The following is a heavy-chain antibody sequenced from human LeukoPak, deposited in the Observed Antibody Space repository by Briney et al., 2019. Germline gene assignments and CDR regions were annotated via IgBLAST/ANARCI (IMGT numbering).Heavy chain of an antibody. J-gene: IGHJ3*02. Sequence: GGSMRLSCAASGFTFSSYSMHWIPQAPGKGLEWVSAISTTTIYTYHADSVKGRFTISRDNAKNSLYLQMNSLRAEDTAVYYCARPDYGDLSPNAFDIWGQGTMVTVSS. D-gene: IGHD4-17*01. CDR3: ARPDYGDLSPNAFDI. CDR1: GFTFSSYS. CDR2: ISTTTIYT. V-gene: IGHV3-21*01.